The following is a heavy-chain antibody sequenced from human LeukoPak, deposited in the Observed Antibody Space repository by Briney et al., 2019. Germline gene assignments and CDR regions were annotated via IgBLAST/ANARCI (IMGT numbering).Heavy chain of an antibody. CDR2: IYYSGST. CDR1: GGSISSYY. D-gene: IGHD1-20*01. Sequence: PSETLSLTCTVAGGSISSYYWSWIRRPPGKGLKWIGYIYYSGSTNYNPSLKSRVTISVDTSKNQFSLKLSSVTAADTAVYYCARAEGYNWNYFDYWGQGTLVTVSS. CDR3: ARAEGYNWNYFDY. J-gene: IGHJ4*02. V-gene: IGHV4-59*01.